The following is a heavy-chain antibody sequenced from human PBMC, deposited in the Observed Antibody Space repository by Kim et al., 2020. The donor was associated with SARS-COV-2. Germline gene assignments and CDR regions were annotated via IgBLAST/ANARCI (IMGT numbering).Heavy chain of an antibody. D-gene: IGHD6-19*01. CDR3: ATESGSSGWYGY. V-gene: IGHV3-48*03. CDR1: GFTFSSYE. Sequence: GGSLRLSCAASGFTFSSYEMNWVRQAPGKGLEWVSSISSSGSTIYYADSVKGRFTISRDNAENSLYLQMNSLRAEDTAVYYCATESGSSGWYGYWGQGTLVTVSS. J-gene: IGHJ4*02. CDR2: ISSSGSTI.